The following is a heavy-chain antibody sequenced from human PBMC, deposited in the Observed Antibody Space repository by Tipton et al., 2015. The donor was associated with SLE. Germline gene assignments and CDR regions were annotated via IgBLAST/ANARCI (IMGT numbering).Heavy chain of an antibody. D-gene: IGHD5-12*01. Sequence: SLRLSCAASGFTFSDYGMHWVRQAPGKGLEWVAFIRYDGSDKDYTDSVKGRFTISRDNSKNTLYLQMNSLRAEDTAVYYCAKPVGYSGYDSWDYWGQGTLVTVSS. V-gene: IGHV3-30*02. CDR2: IRYDGSDK. J-gene: IGHJ4*02. CDR1: GFTFSDYG. CDR3: AKPVGYSGYDSWDY.